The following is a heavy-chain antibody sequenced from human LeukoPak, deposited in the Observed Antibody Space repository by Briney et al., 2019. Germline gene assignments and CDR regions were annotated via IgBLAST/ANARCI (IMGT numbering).Heavy chain of an antibody. CDR2: ISSNNGNT. CDR3: ARERDYYDSSGRSGERYFDY. J-gene: IGHJ4*02. CDR1: GYTFTSHG. V-gene: IGHV1-18*01. D-gene: IGHD3-22*01. Sequence: ASVKVSCKASGYTFTSHGISWVRQAPGQGLEWMGWISSNNGNTKYAQKFQGRVTITADESTSTAYMELSSLRSEDTAVYYCARERDYYDSSGRSGERYFDYWGQGTLVTVSS.